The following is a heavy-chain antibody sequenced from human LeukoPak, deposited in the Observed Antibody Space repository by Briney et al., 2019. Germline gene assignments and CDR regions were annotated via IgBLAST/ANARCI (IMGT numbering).Heavy chain of an antibody. CDR2: IKQDGSEK. Sequence: GGSLRLSCAASGFTFSSYWRSWLRQAPGKGPEGVANIKQDGSEKYYEDPERGIFTISRDNAKNSLNLQMNSLRAEDTAVYYCARGIAAAPIDAFDIWGQGTMVTVSS. CDR3: ARGIAAAPIDAFDI. J-gene: IGHJ3*02. V-gene: IGHV3-7*01. D-gene: IGHD6-13*01. CDR1: GFTFSSYW.